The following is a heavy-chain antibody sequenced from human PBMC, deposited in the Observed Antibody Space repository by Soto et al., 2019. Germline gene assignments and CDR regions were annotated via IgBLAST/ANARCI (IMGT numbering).Heavy chain of an antibody. D-gene: IGHD2-2*01. CDR3: AREIVVARGASYFDY. CDR1: GFTFSSNW. J-gene: IGHJ4*02. V-gene: IGHV3-7*04. Sequence: PGGSLRLSCVGSGFTFSSNWMTWVRQAPGKGLEWVGNIRQDGSEKNYVDSVKGRFTISRDNAKNSLYLQMNSLRAEDTAVYYCAREIVVARGASYFDYWGPGTLVPVSS. CDR2: IRQDGSEK.